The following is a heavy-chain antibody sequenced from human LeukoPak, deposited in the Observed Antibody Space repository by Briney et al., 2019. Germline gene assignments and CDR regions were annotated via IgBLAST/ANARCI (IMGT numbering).Heavy chain of an antibody. D-gene: IGHD1-26*01. CDR2: FGGGGGST. Sequence: GGTLRLSCAASGFTFSSYGMSWVRQAPGKGLEWVSSFGGGGGSTYYADSVKGRFTISRDNSKNTLYLQMNSLRAEDTAVYYCARRERGYFDYWGQGTLVTVSS. V-gene: IGHV3-23*01. J-gene: IGHJ4*02. CDR3: ARRERGYFDY. CDR1: GFTFSSYG.